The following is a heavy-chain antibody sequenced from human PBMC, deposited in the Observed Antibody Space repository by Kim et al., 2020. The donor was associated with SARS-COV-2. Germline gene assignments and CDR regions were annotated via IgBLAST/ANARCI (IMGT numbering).Heavy chain of an antibody. J-gene: IGHJ5*02. CDR3: AKERAAVGIGVLSP. CDR1: GFTFSSYA. CDR2: ISGNGGDT. D-gene: IGHD6-13*01. Sequence: GGSLRLSCVASGFTFSSYAMSWVRQAPGKGLEWVSAISGNGGDTYYADSVKGRFTISRDNSKNSLYLQMNSLRAEDTAVYYCAKERAAVGIGVLSPWGQGTLVTVSS. V-gene: IGHV3-23*01.